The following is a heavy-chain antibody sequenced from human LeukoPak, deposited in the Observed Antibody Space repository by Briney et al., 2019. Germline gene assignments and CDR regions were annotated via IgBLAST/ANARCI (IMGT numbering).Heavy chain of an antibody. CDR2: IKQDGSEK. Sequence: GGSLRLSCAASGFTFSSYWMSWVRQAPGKGLEWVANIKQDGSEKYYVDSVKGRFTISRDNAKNSLYLQMNSLRAEDTAAYYCAREDYDILTGYYTFDYWGQGTLVTVSS. J-gene: IGHJ4*02. CDR1: GFTFSSYW. V-gene: IGHV3-7*03. CDR3: AREDYDILTGYYTFDY. D-gene: IGHD3-9*01.